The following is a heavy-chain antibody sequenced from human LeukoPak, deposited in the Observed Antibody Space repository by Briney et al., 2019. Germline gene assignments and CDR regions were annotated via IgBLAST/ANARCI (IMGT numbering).Heavy chain of an antibody. CDR1: GGSISSYY. V-gene: IGHV4-59*01. CDR3: ARFAYCGGHCWYYFDY. CDR2: IYSSGST. J-gene: IGHJ4*02. Sequence: SETLSFTCTVSGGSISSYYWSWIRQPPGKGLEWIGYIYSSGSTNYNPSLKSRITISVDTSKNQFSLKLSSVTAADTAVYYCARFAYCGGHCWYYFDYWGQGSLVTVSS. D-gene: IGHD2-21*02.